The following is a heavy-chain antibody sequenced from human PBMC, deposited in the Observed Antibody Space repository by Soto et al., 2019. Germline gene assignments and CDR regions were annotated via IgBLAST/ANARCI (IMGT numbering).Heavy chain of an antibody. CDR3: ARDYYYGMDV. V-gene: IGHV2-70*04. CDR2: IDWDDDK. J-gene: IGHJ6*02. CDR1: GFSLSTSGMR. Sequence: SGPTLVNPTQTLTLTCTFSGFSLSTSGMRVSWIRQPPGKALEWLARIDWDDDKFYSTSLKTRLTISKDTSKNQVVLTMTNMDPVDTATYYCARDYYYGMDVWGQGTTVTVSS.